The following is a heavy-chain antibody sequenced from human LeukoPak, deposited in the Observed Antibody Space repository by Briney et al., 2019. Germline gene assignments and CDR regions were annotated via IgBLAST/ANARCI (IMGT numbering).Heavy chain of an antibody. CDR3: ARGQKGIYDFWSGYRNYFDY. CDR2: IYHSGST. CDR1: GGSISSGGYS. V-gene: IGHV4-30-2*01. J-gene: IGHJ4*02. Sequence: SETLSLTCAVSGGSISSGGYSWGWIRQPPGKGLEWIGYIYHSGSTYYNPSLKSRVTISVDRSKNQFSLKLSSVTAADTAVYYCARGQKGIYDFWSGYRNYFDYWGQGTLVTVSS. D-gene: IGHD3-3*01.